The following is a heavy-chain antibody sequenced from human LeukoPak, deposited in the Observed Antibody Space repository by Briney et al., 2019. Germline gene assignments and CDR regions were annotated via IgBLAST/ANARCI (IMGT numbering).Heavy chain of an antibody. CDR3: ARESGAITH. D-gene: IGHD5-12*01. CDR1: GFTFSNAW. J-gene: IGHJ4*02. CDR2: ISSSSSTI. Sequence: PGGSLRLSCAASGFTFSNAWMSWVRQAPGKGLEWVSYISSSSSTIYDADSVKGRFTISRDNAKNSLYLQMNSLRAEDTAVYYCARESGAITHWGQGTLVTVSS. V-gene: IGHV3-48*01.